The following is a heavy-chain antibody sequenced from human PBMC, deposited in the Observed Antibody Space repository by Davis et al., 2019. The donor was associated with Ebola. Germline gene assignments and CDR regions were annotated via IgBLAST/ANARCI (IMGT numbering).Heavy chain of an antibody. J-gene: IGHJ4*02. CDR2: IYYSGST. CDR1: GYSISSGYY. V-gene: IGHV4-61*01. CDR3: AREGGYYFDY. Sequence: SETLSLTCTVSGYSISSGYYWGWIRQPPGKGLEWIGYIYYSGSTNYNPSLKSRVTISVDTSKNQFSLKLSSVTAADTAVYYCAREGGYYFDYWGQGTLVTVSS. D-gene: IGHD1-26*01.